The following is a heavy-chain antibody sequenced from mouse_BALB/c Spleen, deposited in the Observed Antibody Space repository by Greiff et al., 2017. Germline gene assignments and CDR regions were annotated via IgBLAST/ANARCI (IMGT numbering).Heavy chain of an antibody. CDR1: GFTFTDYY. Sequence: EVKLVESGGGLVQPGGSLRLSCATSGFTFTDYYMSWVRQPPGKALEWLGFIRNKANGYTTEYSASVKGRFTISRDNSQSILYLQMNTLRAEDSAAYYCARDAGSSDYWGQGTTLTVSS. CDR2: IRNKANGYTT. J-gene: IGHJ2*01. D-gene: IGHD1-1*01. V-gene: IGHV7-3*02. CDR3: ARDAGSSDY.